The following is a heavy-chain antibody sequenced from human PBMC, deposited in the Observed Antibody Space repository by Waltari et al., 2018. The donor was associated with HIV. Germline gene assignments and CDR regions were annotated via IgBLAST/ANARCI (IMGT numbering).Heavy chain of an antibody. J-gene: IGHJ4*02. CDR3: ARPSYGSGSYYLS. Sequence: EVQLVESGGGLVQPGGALSLSCAASGFTFSSYWLSWVRPAPGKGREWVANIKQDGSEKYYVDSVKGRFTISRDNAKNSLYLQMNSLRAEDTAVYYCARPSYGSGSYYLSWGQGTLVTVSS. V-gene: IGHV3-7*04. CDR1: GFTFSSYW. CDR2: IKQDGSEK. D-gene: IGHD3-10*01.